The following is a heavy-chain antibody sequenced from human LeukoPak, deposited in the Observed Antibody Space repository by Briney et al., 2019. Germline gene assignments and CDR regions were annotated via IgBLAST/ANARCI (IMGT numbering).Heavy chain of an antibody. V-gene: IGHV2-70*04. D-gene: IGHD3-22*01. CDR2: IDWDDGK. CDR3: ARSRLPNYYDSSADIPFDY. J-gene: IGHJ4*02. CDR1: GFSLSTSGMR. Sequence: SGPTLVNPTQTLTLTCTFSGFSLSTSGMRVSWIRQPPGKALEWLARIDWDDGKFYSTSLKTRLTISKDTSKNQVVLTMTNMDPVDTATYYCARSRLPNYYDSSADIPFDYWGQGTLVTVSS.